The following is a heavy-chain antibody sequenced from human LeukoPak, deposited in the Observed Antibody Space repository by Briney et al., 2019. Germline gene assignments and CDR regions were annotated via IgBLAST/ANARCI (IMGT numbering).Heavy chain of an antibody. V-gene: IGHV3-53*01. CDR2: MYSRGDT. Sequence: PGGPLRLPCAAPGFTYSENHNIWSRRAPGKGLERVSVMYSRGDTSYANSEKGLFTFSRDISKNTLYLQMNGLRTEDTAMYYCARGAPQVPAAGVLASWGQGTLVIVSS. CDR3: ARGAPQVPAAGVLAS. CDR1: GFTYSENH. D-gene: IGHD6-13*01. J-gene: IGHJ5*02.